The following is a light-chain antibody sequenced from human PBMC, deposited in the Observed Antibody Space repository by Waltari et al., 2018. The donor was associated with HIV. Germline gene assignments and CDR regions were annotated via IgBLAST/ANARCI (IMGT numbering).Light chain of an antibody. Sequence: IQMTQSPSILSASVGDRVTITCRASQNVESWLAWDQQRPGRAPKLLIYKASTLEDGVPARFSGGGSWTDFTLTINSLQPDDFATYYCQQYNSDFYTFGQGTRLELK. CDR2: KAS. CDR3: QQYNSDFYT. V-gene: IGKV1-5*03. J-gene: IGKJ2*01. CDR1: QNVESW.